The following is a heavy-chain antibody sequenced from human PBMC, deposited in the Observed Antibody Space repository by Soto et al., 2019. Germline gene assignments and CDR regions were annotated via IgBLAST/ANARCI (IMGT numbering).Heavy chain of an antibody. CDR3: ARGDPLGDAFDF. V-gene: IGHV3-74*01. CDR2: INNDGSST. CDR1: GFSFSSKY. J-gene: IGHJ3*01. D-gene: IGHD7-27*01. Sequence: EVQLVESGGGLVQPGGSLRLSCAASGFSFSSKYMHWVRQISGKGLMWVSRINNDGSSTIYADSVKGRFTISRDNAENTVYLQMNSLRAEDTAVYFCARGDPLGDAFDFWGQWTMVDVSS.